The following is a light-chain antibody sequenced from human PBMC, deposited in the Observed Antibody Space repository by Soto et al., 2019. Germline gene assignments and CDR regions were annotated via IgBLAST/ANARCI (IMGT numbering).Light chain of an antibody. Sequence: EIVLTQSPGTLSLSLGERATLSCRASQSISSSYLAWYQQKPGQAPRLLIYGASSRATGIPDRFSGSGSGTDFTLTISRLEPEDFAAYYCQQYGRTFGQGTKLDIK. V-gene: IGKV3-20*01. J-gene: IGKJ1*01. CDR1: QSISSSY. CDR2: GAS. CDR3: QQYGRT.